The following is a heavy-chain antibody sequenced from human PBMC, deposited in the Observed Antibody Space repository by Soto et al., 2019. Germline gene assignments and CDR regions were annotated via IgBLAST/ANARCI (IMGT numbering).Heavy chain of an antibody. CDR1: EGTFSTSA. CDR3: ARDKDRLQLGGNYYYILDV. J-gene: IGHJ6*02. V-gene: IGHV1-69*12. CDR2: IMPVFPTP. Sequence: QVQLVHPGAEVKKPGSSVKVSCRASEGTFSTSAISWLRQAPGQGLEWVGGIMPVFPTPDYAQNFQGRVTITADESTTTACLELTSLRADDTAMYYCARDKDRLQLGGNYYYILDVWGQGTAITVSS. D-gene: IGHD1-1*01.